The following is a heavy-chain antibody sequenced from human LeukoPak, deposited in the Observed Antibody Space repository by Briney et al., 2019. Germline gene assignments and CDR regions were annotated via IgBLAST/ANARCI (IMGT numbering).Heavy chain of an antibody. CDR1: GYTFTSYA. V-gene: IGHV7-4-1*02. D-gene: IGHD3-10*01. J-gene: IGHJ4*02. CDR3: ARSRNYYGSGSYTVLDY. CDR2: INTNTGNP. Sequence: ASVKVSCKASGYTFTSYAMNWVRQAPGQGLEWMGWINTNTGNPTYAQGFTGRFVFSLDTSVSTAYLQISSLKAEDTAVYYCARSRNYYGSGSYTVLDYWGQGTLVTVSS.